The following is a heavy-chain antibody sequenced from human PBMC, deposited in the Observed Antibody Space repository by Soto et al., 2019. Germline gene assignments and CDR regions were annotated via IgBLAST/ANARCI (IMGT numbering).Heavy chain of an antibody. CDR3: ARDQREGNWFDP. Sequence: LSLTCTVSGGSVSSGYDYWSWIRQPPGKGLEWIGYIYQSGSTHYNPSLKGRVTISVDRSKNQFSLKLSSVTAADTAVYYCARDQREGNWFDPWGHGTLVTVSS. CDR1: GGSVSSGYDY. CDR2: IYQSGST. J-gene: IGHJ5*02. V-gene: IGHV4-30-4*01.